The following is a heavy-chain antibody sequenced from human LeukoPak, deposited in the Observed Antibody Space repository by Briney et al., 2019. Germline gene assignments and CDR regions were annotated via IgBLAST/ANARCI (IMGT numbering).Heavy chain of an antibody. V-gene: IGHV2-5*02. J-gene: IGHJ4*02. CDR2: ISWDDYK. D-gene: IGHD6-19*01. CDR3: AHSGYNSGFYFDF. CDR1: GFTRSRNGVG. Sequence: EAGPTLVRPTQTLTLTCTFSGFTRSRNGVGVAWVRQPPGKALEWLALISWDDYKRSNPFLRSRLSITKDTTKNQVVLTMTNMEPVDTGTYYCAHSGYNSGFYFDFWGQGTLVTVSS.